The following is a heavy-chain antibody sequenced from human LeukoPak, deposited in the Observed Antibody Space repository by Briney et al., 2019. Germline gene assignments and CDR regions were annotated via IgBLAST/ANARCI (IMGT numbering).Heavy chain of an antibody. J-gene: IGHJ3*02. D-gene: IGHD3-9*01. CDR1: GGSFSSYY. CDR2: INHSGST. CDR3: ATTLNPYYDILTGSDDAFDI. Sequence: SETLSLTCTVSGGSFSSYYWTWIRQPPGKGLEWIGEINHSGSTNYNPSLKSRVTISVDTSKNQFSLKLSSVTAADTAVYYCATTLNPYYDILTGSDDAFDIWGQGTMVTVSS. V-gene: IGHV4-34*01.